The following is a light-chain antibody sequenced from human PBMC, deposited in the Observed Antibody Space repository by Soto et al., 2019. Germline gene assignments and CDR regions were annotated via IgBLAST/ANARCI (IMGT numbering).Light chain of an antibody. J-gene: IGKJ2*01. Sequence: DIQMTQSPSTLSASVGDRVTITCRASQRVDRCLAWYQQKPGEAPRLLIYDASTLQSDVPSRITGSGSGTQFTITISSLQPDDFATYFCQQYSIYGPFTFGQGTKLEIK. CDR2: DAS. CDR1: QRVDRC. CDR3: QQYSIYGPFT. V-gene: IGKV1-5*01.